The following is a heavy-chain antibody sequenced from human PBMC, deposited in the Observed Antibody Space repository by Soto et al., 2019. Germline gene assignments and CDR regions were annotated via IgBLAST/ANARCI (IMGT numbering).Heavy chain of an antibody. J-gene: IGHJ4*02. CDR2: FIAMLGTP. CDR3: ARGAMANFDY. CDR1: GGTFGGQG. V-gene: IGHV1-69*13. D-gene: IGHD5-18*01. Sequence: ASVKVSCKASGGTFGGQGIAWVRQAPGQGLEWMGGFIAMLGTPTYAKKVQGRATISADESLTSSYLELRSLRSEDTGVYFCARGAMANFDYWGQGTVVTVSS.